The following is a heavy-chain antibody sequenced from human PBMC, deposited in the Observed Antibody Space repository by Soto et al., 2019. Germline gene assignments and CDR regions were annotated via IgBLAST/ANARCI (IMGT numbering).Heavy chain of an antibody. D-gene: IGHD6-13*01. CDR2: IIPIFGTA. CDR1: GGTFSSYA. Sequence: AVKVSCKASGGTFSSYAISWVRQAPGQGLEWMGGIIPIFGTANYAQKFQGRVTITADKSTSTAYMELSSLRSEDTAVYYCARVPKIAAAGTCWFDPWGQGTLVTVSS. CDR3: ARVPKIAAAGTCWFDP. J-gene: IGHJ5*02. V-gene: IGHV1-69*06.